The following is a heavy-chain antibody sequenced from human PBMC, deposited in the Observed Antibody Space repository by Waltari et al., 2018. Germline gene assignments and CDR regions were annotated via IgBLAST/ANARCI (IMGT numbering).Heavy chain of an antibody. Sequence: QVQLQQWGAGLLKPSETLSLTCAVYGGSFSGYYWSWIRQPPGKGLEWIGEINHSGSTNYNPSLKSRVTISVDTSKNQFSLKLSSVTAADTAVYYCARGPDCGGDCYSDYWGQGTLVTVSS. CDR3: ARGPDCGGDCYSDY. CDR1: GGSFSGYY. J-gene: IGHJ4*02. CDR2: INHSGST. D-gene: IGHD2-21*01. V-gene: IGHV4-34*01.